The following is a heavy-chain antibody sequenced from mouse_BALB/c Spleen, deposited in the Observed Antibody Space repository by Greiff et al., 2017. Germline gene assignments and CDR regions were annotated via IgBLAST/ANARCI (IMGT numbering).Heavy chain of an antibody. J-gene: IGHJ2*01. V-gene: IGHV1S29*02. CDR2: IYPYNGGT. Sequence: EVQLQQSGPELVKPGASVKISCKASGYTFTDYNMHWVKQSHGKSLEWIGYIYPYNGGTGYNQKFKSKATLTVDNSSSTAYMELLSLTSEDSAVYYCARVISYYFDYWGQGTTLTVSS. CDR1: GYTFTDYN. CDR3: ARVISYYFDY. D-gene: IGHD2-4*01.